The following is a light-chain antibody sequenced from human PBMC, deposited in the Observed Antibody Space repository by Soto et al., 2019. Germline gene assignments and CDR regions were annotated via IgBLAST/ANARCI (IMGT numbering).Light chain of an antibody. V-gene: IGKV1-8*01. CDR1: QGISSY. CDR2: AAS. CDR3: QQYNTYSRT. J-gene: IGKJ1*01. Sequence: AIRMTQSPSSLSASTGDRVTITCRASQGISSYLAWYQQKPGKAPKLLIYAASTLQSGVPSRFSGSGSGTEFTLTISSLQPEDFATYYCQQYNTYSRTFGQGTKVDIK.